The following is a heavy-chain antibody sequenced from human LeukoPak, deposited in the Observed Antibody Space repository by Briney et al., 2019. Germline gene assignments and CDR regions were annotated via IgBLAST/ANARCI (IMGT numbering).Heavy chain of an antibody. J-gene: IGHJ4*02. Sequence: PGRSLRLSCAASGFTSDDYAMHWVRQAPGKGLEWVSGISWNSGSIGYADSVKGRFTISRDNAKNSLYLQMNSLRAEDTGLYYCAKCAEDILTGYYDYWGQGTLVTVSS. CDR3: AKCAEDILTGYYDY. V-gene: IGHV3-9*02. CDR2: ISWNSGSI. D-gene: IGHD3-9*01. CDR1: GFTSDDYA.